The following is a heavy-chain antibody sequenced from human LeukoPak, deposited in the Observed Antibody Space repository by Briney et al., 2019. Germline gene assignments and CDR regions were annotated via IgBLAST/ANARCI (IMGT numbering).Heavy chain of an antibody. CDR1: GGSMKSYF. CDR2: IYYSGST. Sequence: SETLSLTCTVSGGSMKSYFCSWIRQPPGKGLEWLGYIYYSGSTNYNPSLKSRVTVSLDASGDQFSLNLTSVTAADTAVYYCARVLWSVAGVPYFDLWGQGALVTVSS. V-gene: IGHV4-59*01. D-gene: IGHD6-19*01. J-gene: IGHJ4*02. CDR3: ARVLWSVAGVPYFDL.